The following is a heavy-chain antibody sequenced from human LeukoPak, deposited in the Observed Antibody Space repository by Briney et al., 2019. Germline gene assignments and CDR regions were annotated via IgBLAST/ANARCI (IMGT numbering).Heavy chain of an antibody. CDR2: IYSGGST. Sequence: GGSLRLSCAVSGFTVSSNYMSWVRRAPGKGLEWVSVIYSGGSTYYADSVKGRFTISRDNSKNTLYLQMNSLGAEDTAVYYCVKGVRMGVTSAFDIWGQGTMVTVSS. D-gene: IGHD1-26*01. CDR3: VKGVRMGVTSAFDI. CDR1: GFTVSSNY. V-gene: IGHV3-53*01. J-gene: IGHJ3*02.